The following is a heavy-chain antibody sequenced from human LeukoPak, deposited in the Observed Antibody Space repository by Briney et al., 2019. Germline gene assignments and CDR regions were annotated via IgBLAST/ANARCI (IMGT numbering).Heavy chain of an antibody. CDR3: ARDNTYYDFWSGLPSGWFDP. Sequence: ASVKVSCKASGYTFTSYDINWVRQATGQGLEWMGWMNPNSGNTGYAQKFQGRVTMTRNTSISTAYMELSSLRSEDTAVYYCARDNTYYDFWSGLPSGWFDPWGQGTLVTVSS. CDR2: MNPNSGNT. D-gene: IGHD3-3*01. CDR1: GYTFTSYD. V-gene: IGHV1-8*01. J-gene: IGHJ5*02.